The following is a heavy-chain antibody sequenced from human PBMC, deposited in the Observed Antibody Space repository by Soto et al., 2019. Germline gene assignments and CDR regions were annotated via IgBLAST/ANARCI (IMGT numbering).Heavy chain of an antibody. V-gene: IGHV5-51*01. CDR3: ARGADSSSWYVPFDY. CDR2: IYPGDSDT. CDR1: GYSFTSYW. D-gene: IGHD6-13*01. J-gene: IGHJ4*02. Sequence: PGESLKISCKGSGYSFTSYWIGWVRQMPGKGLEWMGIIYPGDSDTRYSPSFQGQVTISADKSISTAYLQWSSLKASDTAMYYCARGADSSSWYVPFDYWGQGTLVTVSS.